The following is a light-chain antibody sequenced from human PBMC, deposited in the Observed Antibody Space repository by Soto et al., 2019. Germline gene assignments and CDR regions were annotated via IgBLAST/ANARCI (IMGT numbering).Light chain of an antibody. CDR2: SNN. J-gene: IGLJ2*01. CDR3: ASWDDSLRGVL. Sequence: QSVLTQPPSASGTPGQRVTISCSGSSSNIGSNFVYWYQQLPGAAPKLLMYSNNQRPSGVPDRFSGSKSGTSASLAISGLRSEDEADYYCASWDDSLRGVLFGGGTKLTVL. V-gene: IGLV1-47*02. CDR1: SSNIGSNF.